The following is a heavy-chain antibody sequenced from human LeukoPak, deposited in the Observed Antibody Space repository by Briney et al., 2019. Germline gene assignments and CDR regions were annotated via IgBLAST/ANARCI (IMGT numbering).Heavy chain of an antibody. Sequence: GGSLRLSCAASGFTFSSYAMSWVRQAPGKGLEWVSAISGSGGSTYYADSVKGRFTISRDNSKNTLYLQMNSLRAEDTAVYYCAKDQWHYDFWSGYQDAFDIWDQGTMVTVSS. CDR1: GFTFSSYA. CDR2: ISGSGGST. CDR3: AKDQWHYDFWSGYQDAFDI. D-gene: IGHD3-3*01. V-gene: IGHV3-23*01. J-gene: IGHJ3*02.